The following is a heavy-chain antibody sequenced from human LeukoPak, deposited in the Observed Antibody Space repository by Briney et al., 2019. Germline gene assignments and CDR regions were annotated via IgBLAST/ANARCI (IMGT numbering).Heavy chain of an antibody. D-gene: IGHD6-13*01. CDR1: GFTFTRNW. Sequence: PGGSLRLSCAASGFTFTRNWMSWVRQAPGKGLEWVAVIWNDGSYKHYADSVKGRFTISRDDSKNTIYLQMNSLRAEDTAVYYCARDLWQQMIQGYDYWGQGTLVTVSS. J-gene: IGHJ4*02. CDR2: IWNDGSYK. CDR3: ARDLWQQMIQGYDY. V-gene: IGHV3-33*08.